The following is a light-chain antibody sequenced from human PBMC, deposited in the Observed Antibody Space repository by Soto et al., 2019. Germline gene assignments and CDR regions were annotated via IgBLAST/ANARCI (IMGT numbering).Light chain of an antibody. CDR1: SSNIGAGYD. CDR2: GNS. CDR3: QSYDSSLSAPYV. Sequence: QSVLTQPPSVSGAPVQRVTISCTGSSSNIGAGYDVHWYQQLPGTAPKLLIYGNSSRPSGVPDRFSGSKSGTSASLAITGLQAEDEADYYCQSYDSSLSAPYVFGTGTKVTVL. V-gene: IGLV1-40*01. J-gene: IGLJ1*01.